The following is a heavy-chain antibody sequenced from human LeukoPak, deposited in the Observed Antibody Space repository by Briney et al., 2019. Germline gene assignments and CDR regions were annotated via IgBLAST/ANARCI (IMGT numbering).Heavy chain of an antibody. CDR2: IYYSGST. CDR1: GGSISSYY. CDR3: ARHVYDHFDY. V-gene: IGHV4-59*08. D-gene: IGHD5/OR15-5a*01. J-gene: IGHJ4*02. Sequence: SETLSLTCTVSGGSISSYYWSWIRQPPGKGLEWIGYIYYSGSTNYNPSLKSRVTISVDTSKNQFSLKLSSETAADTAVYYCARHVYDHFDYWGQGTLVTVPS.